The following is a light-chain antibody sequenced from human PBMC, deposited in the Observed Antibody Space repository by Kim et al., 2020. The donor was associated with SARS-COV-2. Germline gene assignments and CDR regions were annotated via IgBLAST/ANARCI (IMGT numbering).Light chain of an antibody. V-gene: IGKV3-20*01. J-gene: IGKJ4*01. CDR1: QSVSSTY. CDR2: GAS. CDR3: QQYGTSPLT. Sequence: LSPGERATLASRASQSVSSTYLAWYEQKPGQPPRLLIYGASSRATGIPDRFSGSWSGTDFTLTISRLEPEDFAVYYCQQYGTSPLTFGGGTKLEI.